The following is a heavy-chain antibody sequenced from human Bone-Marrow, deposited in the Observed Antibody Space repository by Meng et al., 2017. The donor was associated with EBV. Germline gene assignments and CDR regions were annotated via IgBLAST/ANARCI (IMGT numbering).Heavy chain of an antibody. V-gene: IGHV4-61*01. J-gene: IGHJ4*02. CDR1: GGSVSSGSYY. D-gene: IGHD5-18*01. CDR2: IYYSGST. Sequence: QLQASGLGLVKPSETLSLTCTVSGGSVSSGSYYWSWIRQPPGKGLEWIGYIYYSGSTNYNPSLKSRVTISVDTSKNQFSLKLSSVTAADTAVYYCARDNVDTAMVPHWGQGTLVTVSS. CDR3: ARDNVDTAMVPH.